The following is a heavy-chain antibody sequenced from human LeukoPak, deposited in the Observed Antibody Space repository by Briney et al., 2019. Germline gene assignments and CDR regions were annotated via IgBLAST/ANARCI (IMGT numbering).Heavy chain of an antibody. CDR3: ARDEASKYCSGGSCRYNWFDP. D-gene: IGHD2-15*01. CDR1: GFTFSSYS. V-gene: IGHV3-21*01. J-gene: IGHJ5*02. CDR2: ISSSSSYI. Sequence: PGGSLRLSCAASGFTFSSYSMNWVRQAPGKGLEWVSSISSSSSYIYYADSVKGRFTISRDNAKNSMYSHMNRMRAEDTAVYYCARDEASKYCSGGSCRYNWFDPWGQGTLVTVSS.